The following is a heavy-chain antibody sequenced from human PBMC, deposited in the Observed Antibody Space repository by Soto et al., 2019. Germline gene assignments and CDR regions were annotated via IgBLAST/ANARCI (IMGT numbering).Heavy chain of an antibody. CDR1: GFTFSSYG. CDR3: AKDRNIVVAAAPLDY. V-gene: IGHV3-30*18. Sequence: QVQLVESGGGVVQPGRSLRLSCAASGFTFSSYGMHWVRQAPGKGLEWVAVISYDGSNKNYADYVQGRFTISRDNSKNTLYLQMNSLSAEDTAVYYCAKDRNIVVAAAPLDYWGQGTLVTVSS. D-gene: IGHD2-15*01. J-gene: IGHJ4*02. CDR2: ISYDGSNK.